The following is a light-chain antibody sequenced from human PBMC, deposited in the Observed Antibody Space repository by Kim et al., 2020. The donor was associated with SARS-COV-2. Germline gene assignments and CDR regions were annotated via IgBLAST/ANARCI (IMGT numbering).Light chain of an antibody. CDR2: WAS. J-gene: IGKJ2*01. Sequence: IVMTQSPDSLAVSLGETATINCRSSQSVLYSSSNKNYLAWYQQKPGQPPKLLIYWASTRESGVPDRFSGSGSGTDFTLTITSLQAEDVAVYHCQQYFSTPYTFGQGTKLEIK. V-gene: IGKV4-1*01. CDR1: QSVLYSSSNKNY. CDR3: QQYFSTPYT.